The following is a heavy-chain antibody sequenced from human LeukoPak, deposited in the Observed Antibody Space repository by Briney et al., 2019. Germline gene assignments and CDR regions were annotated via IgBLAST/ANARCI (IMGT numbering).Heavy chain of an antibody. CDR2: ISSSGSTI. Sequence: GGSLRLSCAASEFTFSSYEMSWVRQAPGKGLECVSYISSSGSTIYYADSVKGRFTISRDNAKNSLYLQMNSLRAEDTAVYYCARVPNSGGYYPSDYWGQGTLVTVSS. CDR1: EFTFSSYE. CDR3: ARVPNSGGYYPSDY. J-gene: IGHJ4*02. V-gene: IGHV3-48*03. D-gene: IGHD3-22*01.